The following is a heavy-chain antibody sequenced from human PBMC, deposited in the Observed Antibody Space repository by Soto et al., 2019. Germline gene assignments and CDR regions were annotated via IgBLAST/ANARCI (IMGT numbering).Heavy chain of an antibody. CDR2: IYPDDSGT. J-gene: IGHJ4*02. CDR3: ARPGYYDSSSFFNFDH. V-gene: IGHV5-51*01. CDR1: GYSFNTYW. Sequence: GESLKISCKASGYSFNTYWIGWVRQLPGKGPEWMGIIYPDDSGTRYSPSFRGQVTISADKSFTTVYLQWNSLKASDTAIYYCARPGYYDSSSFFNFDHRGQRTPVTVSS. D-gene: IGHD3-22*01.